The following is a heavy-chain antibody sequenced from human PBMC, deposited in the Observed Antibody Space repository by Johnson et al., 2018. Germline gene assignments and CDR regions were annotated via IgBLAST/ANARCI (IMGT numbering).Heavy chain of an antibody. CDR1: GGSVDSGSFY. D-gene: IGHD2-21*02. J-gene: IGHJ1*01. CDR2: IYYSGST. CDR3: ARGQLADGGGDCYGGYLDH. Sequence: QVQLQESGPGLVKPSETLSLSCTVSGGSVDSGSFYWNLIRQPPGKGLEWIGYIYYSGSTNYNPSLKSRVTMTLDTSKNHFSLKLSSGTAADTAVYFCARGQLADGGGDCYGGYLDHWGQGTLVTVSS. V-gene: IGHV4-61*01.